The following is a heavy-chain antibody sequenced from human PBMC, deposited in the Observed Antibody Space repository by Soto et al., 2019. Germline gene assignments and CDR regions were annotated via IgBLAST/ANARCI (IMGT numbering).Heavy chain of an antibody. CDR3: ARLFTYYDFWSGYWSGYYYGMDV. CDR2: INHSGST. CDR1: GGAFSGYY. D-gene: IGHD3-3*01. J-gene: IGHJ6*02. Sequence: SETLSLTCAVYGGAFSGYYWSWIRQPPGKGLEWIGEINHSGSTNYNPSLKSRVTISVDTSKNQFSLKLSSVTAAETAVYYCARLFTYYDFWSGYWSGYYYGMDVWGQGTTVT. V-gene: IGHV4-34*01.